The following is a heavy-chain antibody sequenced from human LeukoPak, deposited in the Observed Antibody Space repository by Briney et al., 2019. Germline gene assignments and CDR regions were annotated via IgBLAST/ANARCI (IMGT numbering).Heavy chain of an antibody. J-gene: IGHJ4*02. V-gene: IGHV3-53*01. CDR2: IYSGGST. CDR1: GFTVSSNY. CDR3: ASSTSSYYYDSRTYFDY. Sequence: GGSLRLSCAVSGFTVSSNYLSWVRQAPGKGREWVSVIYSGGSTYYADSVKGRFTISSDNTKTTLYLQMNSLRAEDTAVYYCASSTSSYYYDSRTYFDYWGQGTLVTVSS. D-gene: IGHD3-22*01.